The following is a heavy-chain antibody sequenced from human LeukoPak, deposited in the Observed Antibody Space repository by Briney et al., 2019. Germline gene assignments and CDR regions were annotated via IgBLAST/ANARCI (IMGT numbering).Heavy chain of an antibody. Sequence: GGSLRLSCAASGVSFTTYWMGWVRQAQGKGLEWLAFVSYDVSKKFYSDSVKGRFTISRDNSKNTLFLKMNCLRAEDTAVYSCAKDVKFSWPFYFDYWGQGILVTVSS. CDR2: VSYDVSKK. D-gene: IGHD5-12*01. CDR3: AKDVKFSWPFYFDY. V-gene: IGHV3-30*18. J-gene: IGHJ4*02. CDR1: GVSFTTYW.